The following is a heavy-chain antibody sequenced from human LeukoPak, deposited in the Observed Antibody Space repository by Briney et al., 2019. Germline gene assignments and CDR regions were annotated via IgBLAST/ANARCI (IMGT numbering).Heavy chain of an antibody. V-gene: IGHV3-23*01. CDR1: GFTFGSYA. D-gene: IGHD4-23*01. J-gene: IGHJ4*02. CDR2: ISGSGGST. CDR3: AKTQREWVTLYYFDY. Sequence: AGGSLRLSCAASGFTFGSYAMSWVRQAPGKGLEWVSTISGSGGSTYYADSVKGRFTISRDNSKNTLYLQMNSLRAEDTAVYYCAKTQREWVTLYYFDYWGQGTLVTVSS.